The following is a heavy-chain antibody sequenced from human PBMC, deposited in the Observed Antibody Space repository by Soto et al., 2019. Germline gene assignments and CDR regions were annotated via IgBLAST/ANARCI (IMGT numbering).Heavy chain of an antibody. CDR3: LRSYYDSSGPDAFDI. D-gene: IGHD3-22*01. J-gene: IGHJ3*02. V-gene: IGHV3-49*04. Sequence: SLRLSCTASGFTFGDYAMSWVRQAPGKGLEWVGFIRSKAYGGTTEYAASVKGRFTISRDDSKSIAYLQMNSLKTEDTAVYYCLRSYYDSSGPDAFDIWGQGTMVTVS. CDR1: GFTFGDYA. CDR2: IRSKAYGGTT.